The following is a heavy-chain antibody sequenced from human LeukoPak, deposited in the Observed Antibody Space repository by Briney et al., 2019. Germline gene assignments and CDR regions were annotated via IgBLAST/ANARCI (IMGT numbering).Heavy chain of an antibody. J-gene: IGHJ4*02. CDR1: GFTFSSYS. D-gene: IGHD2-21*02. Sequence: GGSLRLSCAASGFTFSSYSMNWVRQAPGKGLEWVSSISSSSSYIYYADSVKGRFTISRDNAKNSLYLQMNSLRDEDTAVYYCAREAYCGGDCYRGLGYWGQGTLVTVSS. CDR2: ISSSSSYI. CDR3: AREAYCGGDCYRGLGY. V-gene: IGHV3-21*01.